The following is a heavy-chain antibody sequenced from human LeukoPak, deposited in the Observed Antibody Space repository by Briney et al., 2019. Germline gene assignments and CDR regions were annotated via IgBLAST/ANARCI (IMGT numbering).Heavy chain of an antibody. CDR3: ARDVAAGAGTPFDY. Sequence: SQTLSLTCAISGDSVSSNSAAWNWLRQSPSRGLEWLGSTYYRSKLYNDYAVSVKSRITINPDTSKNQFSPQLNAVTPEDTAVYYCARDVAAGAGTPFDYWGQGTLVTVSS. J-gene: IGHJ4*02. V-gene: IGHV6-1*01. D-gene: IGHD6-19*01. CDR2: TYYRSKLYN. CDR1: GDSVSSNSAA.